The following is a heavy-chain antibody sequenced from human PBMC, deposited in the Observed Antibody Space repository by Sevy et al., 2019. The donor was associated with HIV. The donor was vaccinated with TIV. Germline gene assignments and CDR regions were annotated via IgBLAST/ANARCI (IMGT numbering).Heavy chain of an antibody. D-gene: IGHD3-22*01. Sequence: ASVKVSCKASGYTFTSYGISWVRQAPGQGLEWMGWISAYNGNTNYAQKLQGRVTITTDTSTSTAYMGLRSLRSDDTAVYYCARDRGNYYDSSGSTLYYYYYGMDVWGQGTTVTVSS. CDR1: GYTFTSYG. CDR3: ARDRGNYYDSSGSTLYYYYYGMDV. V-gene: IGHV1-18*01. CDR2: ISAYNGNT. J-gene: IGHJ6*02.